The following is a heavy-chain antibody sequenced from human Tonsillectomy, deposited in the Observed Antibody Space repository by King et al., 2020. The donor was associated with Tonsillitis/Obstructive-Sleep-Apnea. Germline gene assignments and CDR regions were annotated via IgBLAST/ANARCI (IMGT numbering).Heavy chain of an antibody. V-gene: IGHV4-39*01. CDR3: ARRYDFCSGYYLNYYYYYYMDV. CDR1: GGSISSSSYY. D-gene: IGHD3-3*01. CDR2: IYYSGST. J-gene: IGHJ6*03. Sequence: QLQLQESGPGLVKPSETLSLTCTVSGGSISSSSYYWGWIRQPPGKGLEWIGSIYYSGSTYYNPSLKSRVTISVDTSKNQFSLKLSSVTAADTAVYYCARRYDFCSGYYLNYYYYYYMDVWGKGTTVTVSS.